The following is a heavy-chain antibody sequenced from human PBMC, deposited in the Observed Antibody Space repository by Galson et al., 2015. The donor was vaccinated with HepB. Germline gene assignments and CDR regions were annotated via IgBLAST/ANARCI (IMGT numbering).Heavy chain of an antibody. D-gene: IGHD1-1*01. CDR3: ARDTAGIYYYYYIDV. CDR1: GFTFSSYS. CDR2: ISSSSSTI. V-gene: IGHV3-48*02. J-gene: IGHJ6*03. Sequence: SLRLSCAASGFTFSSYSLNWVRQAPGKGLEWVSYISSSSSTIYYADSVKGRFTISRDNAKNSLYLQMNSLRDEDTAVYYCARDTAGIYYYYYIDVWGKGTTVTVSS.